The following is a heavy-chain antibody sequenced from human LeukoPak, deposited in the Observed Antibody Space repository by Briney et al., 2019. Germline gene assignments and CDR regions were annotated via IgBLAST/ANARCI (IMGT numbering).Heavy chain of an antibody. J-gene: IGHJ4*02. CDR1: GFTFSSYW. Sequence: GGSLRLSCAASGFTFSSYWMHWVRQALGKGLVWVSRINSDGSSTSYADSVKGRFTISRDNAKNTLYLQMNSLRAEDTAVYYCARDPTVAAPLDSYYFDYWGQGTLVTVSS. V-gene: IGHV3-74*01. D-gene: IGHD4-23*01. CDR3: ARDPTVAAPLDSYYFDY. CDR2: INSDGSST.